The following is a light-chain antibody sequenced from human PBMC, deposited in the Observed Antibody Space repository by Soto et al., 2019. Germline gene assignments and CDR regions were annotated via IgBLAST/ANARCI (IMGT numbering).Light chain of an antibody. V-gene: IGKV3-11*01. CDR3: QQRSNWPSIT. CDR2: DAS. J-gene: IGKJ5*01. CDR1: QSVSSY. Sequence: DIVLTQSPATLSLSPGERATLSCRASQSVSSYLAWYQQKPGQAPRLLIYDASNRATGITARFSGSGSETDFTLTISSLEPEDFAVYYCQQRSNWPSITFGQGTRLEIK.